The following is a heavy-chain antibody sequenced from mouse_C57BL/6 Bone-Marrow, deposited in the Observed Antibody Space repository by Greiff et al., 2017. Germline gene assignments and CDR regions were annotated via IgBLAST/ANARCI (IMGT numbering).Heavy chain of an antibody. CDR2: ISDGGSYT. J-gene: IGHJ2*01. D-gene: IGHD3-3*01. Sequence: EVKLMESGGGLVKPGGSLKLSCAASGFTFSSYAMSCFLQTPEKRPVWVATISDGGSYTYYPDNVKGRFTISRDTAKNNLYLQMSHLKSEDTAMYYCARDPGLDYWGQGTTLTVSS. CDR3: ARDPGLDY. V-gene: IGHV5-4*01. CDR1: GFTFSSYA.